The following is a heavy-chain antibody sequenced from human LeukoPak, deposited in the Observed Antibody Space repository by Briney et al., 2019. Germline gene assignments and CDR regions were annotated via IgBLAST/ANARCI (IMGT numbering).Heavy chain of an antibody. CDR3: ARDPGLGIQLWSNWFDP. J-gene: IGHJ5*02. D-gene: IGHD5-18*01. CDR2: ISAYNGNT. CDR1: GYTFTSYG. V-gene: IGHV1-18*01. Sequence: VASVKVSCKASGYTFTSYGISWVRRAPGQGLEWMGWISAYNGNTNYAQKLQGRVTMTTDTSTSTAYMELRSLRSDDTAVYYCARDPGLGIQLWSNWFDPWGQGTLVTVSS.